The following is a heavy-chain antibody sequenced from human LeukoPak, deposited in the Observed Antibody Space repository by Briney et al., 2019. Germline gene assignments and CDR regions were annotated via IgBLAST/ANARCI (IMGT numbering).Heavy chain of an antibody. CDR3: AKIISRYDFWSGYHQDIPDDY. V-gene: IGHV3-73*01. CDR2: IRSKANSYAT. CDR1: GFTFSGSA. J-gene: IGHJ4*02. D-gene: IGHD3-3*01. Sequence: GGSLKLSCAASGFTFSGSAMHWVRQASGKGLEWVGRIRSKANSYATAYAASVKGRFTISRDNSKNTLYLQMNSLRAEDTAVYYCAKIISRYDFWSGYHQDIPDDYWGQGTLVTVSS.